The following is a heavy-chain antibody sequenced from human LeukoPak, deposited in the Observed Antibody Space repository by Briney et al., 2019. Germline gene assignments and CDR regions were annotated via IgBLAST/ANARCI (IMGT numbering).Heavy chain of an antibody. V-gene: IGHV3-23*01. CDR2: ISGSGGST. Sequence: PGGSLRLSCAASGFIFSSYAMSGVRQAPGKGLEWVSTISGSGGSTYYADSVKGRFTISRDNSKNTVYLQMSSLRAEDTAVYYCAKDRSCINDLCRGDFDYWGQGTLVTVSS. J-gene: IGHJ4*02. D-gene: IGHD2-8*01. CDR1: GFIFSSYA. CDR3: AKDRSCINDLCRGDFDY.